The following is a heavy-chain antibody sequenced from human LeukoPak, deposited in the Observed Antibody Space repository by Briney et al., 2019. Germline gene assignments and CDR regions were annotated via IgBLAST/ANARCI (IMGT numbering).Heavy chain of an antibody. V-gene: IGHV3-48*04. CDR2: ISSSGSTI. J-gene: IGHJ4*02. CDR1: GFTFSYYW. D-gene: IGHD3-22*01. Sequence: QPGGSLRLSCAASGFTFSYYWMGWVRQAPGKGLEWVSYISSSGSTIYYADSVKGRFTISRDNAKNSLYLQMNSLRAEDTAVYYCARGQGIYYYDSSGLDYWGQGTLVTVSS. CDR3: ARGQGIYYYDSSGLDY.